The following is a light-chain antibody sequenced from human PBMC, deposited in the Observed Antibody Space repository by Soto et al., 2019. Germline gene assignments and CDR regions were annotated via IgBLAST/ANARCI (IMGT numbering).Light chain of an antibody. CDR2: DVN. CDR1: SSDVGGYNY. CDR3: SSHSSSSTLVV. J-gene: IGLJ2*01. Sequence: QAVVTQPASMSGSPGQSITISCTGTSSDVGGYNYVSWYRQHPGKAPKLMIYDVNNRPSGVSNRFSGSKSGNTASLTISGLQAEDEADYYCSSHSSSSTLVVFGGGTKLNVL. V-gene: IGLV2-14*03.